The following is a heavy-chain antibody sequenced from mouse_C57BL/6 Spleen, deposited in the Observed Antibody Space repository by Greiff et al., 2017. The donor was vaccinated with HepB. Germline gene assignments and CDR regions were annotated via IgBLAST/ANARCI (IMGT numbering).Heavy chain of an antibody. Sequence: VQLQQSGAELVKPGASVKMSCKASGYTFTTYPIEWMKQNHGKSLEWIGNFHPYNDDTKYNEKFKGKATLTVEKSSSTVYVELSRLTSDDSAVYYCARRGYDYDYAMDYWGQGTSVTVSS. J-gene: IGHJ4*01. CDR2: FHPYNDDT. V-gene: IGHV1-47*01. CDR3: ARRGYDYDYAMDY. D-gene: IGHD2-4*01. CDR1: GYTFTTYP.